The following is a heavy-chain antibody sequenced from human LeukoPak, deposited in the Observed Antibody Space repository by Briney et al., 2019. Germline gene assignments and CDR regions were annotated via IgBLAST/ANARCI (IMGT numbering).Heavy chain of an antibody. CDR1: GFTVSSNY. V-gene: IGHV3-66*02. Sequence: GGSLRLSCAASGFTVSSNYMSWVRQAPGKGLEWVSVIYSGGSTYYADSVKGRFTISRDNSKNTLYLQMNSLRAEDTAVYYCASAIVGATLFDYWGQGTLVTVSS. D-gene: IGHD1-26*01. J-gene: IGHJ4*02. CDR2: IYSGGST. CDR3: ASAIVGATLFDY.